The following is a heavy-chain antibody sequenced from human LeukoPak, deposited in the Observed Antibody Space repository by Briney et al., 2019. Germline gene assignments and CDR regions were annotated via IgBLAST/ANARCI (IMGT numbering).Heavy chain of an antibody. D-gene: IGHD3-22*01. CDR2: IWYDGSNK. CDR1: GFTFSSYG. Sequence: GGSLRLSCAASGFTFSSYGMHWVRQAPGKGLEWVAVIWYDGSNKYYADSVKGRFTISRDNSKNTLYLQMNSLRAEDTAVYYWARDLNYYDSSGYLEDWGQGTLVTVSS. V-gene: IGHV3-33*01. J-gene: IGHJ4*02. CDR3: ARDLNYYDSSGYLED.